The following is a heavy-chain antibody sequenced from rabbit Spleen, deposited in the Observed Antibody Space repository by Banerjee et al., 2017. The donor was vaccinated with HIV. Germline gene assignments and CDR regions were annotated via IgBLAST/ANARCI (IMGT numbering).Heavy chain of an antibody. CDR3: ARSGYVGGDYTWDL. CDR2: IYTGSGSIH. J-gene: IGHJ4*01. D-gene: IGHD1-1*01. V-gene: IGHV1S45*01. CDR1: GFSFSNNY. Sequence: QEQLEESGGGLVQPEGSLTLTCTASGFSFSNNYMCWVRQAPGKGLEWIGCIYTGSGSIHYASWAKGRFTMYKTSSTTVTLQLTSLTAADTATYFCARSGYVGGDYTWDLWGQGTLVTVS.